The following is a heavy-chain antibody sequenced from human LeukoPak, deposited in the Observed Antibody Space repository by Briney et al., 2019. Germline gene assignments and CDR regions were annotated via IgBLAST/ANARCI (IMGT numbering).Heavy chain of an antibody. Sequence: SETLSLTCTVSGGTISSYYWSWIRQPPGKGLEWIGYIYYSGSTNYNPSLKSRVTISVDTSKNQFSLKLSSVTAADTAVYYCARHDTIFGVVNPTDAFDIWGQGTMVTVSS. CDR1: GGTISSYY. CDR2: IYYSGST. J-gene: IGHJ3*02. CDR3: ARHDTIFGVVNPTDAFDI. D-gene: IGHD3-3*01. V-gene: IGHV4-59*01.